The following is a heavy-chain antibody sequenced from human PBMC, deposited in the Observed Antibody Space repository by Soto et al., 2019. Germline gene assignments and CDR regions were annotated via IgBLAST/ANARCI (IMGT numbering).Heavy chain of an antibody. CDR3: EGSWT. CDR1: GFSVRGYG. J-gene: IGHJ3*01. D-gene: IGHD5-12*01. V-gene: IGHV3-23*01. CDR2: ISGRDDTT. Sequence: PGGSLRLSCAASGFSVRGYGMSWVRQAPGKALEWVSGISGRDDTTYYTDSVRGRFTISKDTSKNTLYLQMNSLRVEDTAVYYCEGSWTWGQGTMVTGSS.